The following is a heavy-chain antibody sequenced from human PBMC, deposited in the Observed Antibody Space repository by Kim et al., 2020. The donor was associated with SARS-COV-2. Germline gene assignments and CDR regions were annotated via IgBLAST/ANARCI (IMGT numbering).Heavy chain of an antibody. D-gene: IGHD3-9*01. J-gene: IGHJ6*02. Sequence: SETLSLTCTVSGGSISSGDYYWSWIRQPPGKGLEWIGYIYYSGSTYYNPSLKSRVTISVDTSKNQFSLKLSSVTAADTAVYYCASDSTERRYFDWLSPPNDYGMDVWGQGTTVTVSS. CDR1: GGSISSGDYY. CDR2: IYYSGST. V-gene: IGHV4-30-4*01. CDR3: ASDSTERRYFDWLSPPNDYGMDV.